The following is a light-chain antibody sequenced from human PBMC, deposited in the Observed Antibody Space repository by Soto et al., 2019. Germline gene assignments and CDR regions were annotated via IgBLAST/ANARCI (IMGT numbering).Light chain of an antibody. Sequence: DIQMTQSPSTLSAAGGERVSITCRASQSISSWLAWYQQKPGKAPKLLIYKASSLESGVPSRFSGSGSGTEFTLTISSLQPEDFATYYCQQLSSYLITFGQGTRLEIK. J-gene: IGKJ5*01. V-gene: IGKV1-5*03. CDR2: KAS. CDR1: QSISSW. CDR3: QQLSSYLIT.